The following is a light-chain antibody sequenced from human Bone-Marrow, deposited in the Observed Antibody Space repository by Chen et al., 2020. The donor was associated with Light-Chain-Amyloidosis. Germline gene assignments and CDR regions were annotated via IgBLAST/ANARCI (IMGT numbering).Light chain of an antibody. CDR3: QQYGTTPIT. CDR1: KTISSNY. Sequence: EIVLTQPPGTLSFSPGEGANLSCRASKTISSNYLTWNQQKFGQAPRLLIWGSSSRATGTTDRFTGSVYGTDFTLTINRLEPENCAMYYCQQYGTTPITFGRGPKVGIK. CDR2: GSS. J-gene: IGKJ4*01. V-gene: IGKV3-20*01.